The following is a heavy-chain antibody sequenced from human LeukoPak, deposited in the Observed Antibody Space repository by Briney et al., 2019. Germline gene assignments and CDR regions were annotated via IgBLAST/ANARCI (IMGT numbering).Heavy chain of an antibody. J-gene: IGHJ4*02. CDR2: INTSGSST. D-gene: IGHD1-14*01. V-gene: IGHV3-74*03. Sequence: PGGSLRLSCAASGFTFSSYSMNWVRQAPGKGLEWVSRINTSGSSTTYADSVKGRFTISRDNAKNTLYLQMDSLRAEDTGVYYCARSNHADDFWGQGTLVTVSS. CDR1: GFTFSSYS. CDR3: ARSNHADDF.